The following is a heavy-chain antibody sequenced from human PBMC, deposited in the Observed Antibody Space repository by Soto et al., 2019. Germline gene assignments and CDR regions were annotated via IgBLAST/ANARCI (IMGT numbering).Heavy chain of an antibody. D-gene: IGHD6-19*01. CDR3: ARAVAVPADFDY. J-gene: IGHJ4*02. Sequence: QVQLVQSGAEEKKPGASVKVSCKASGYTFTSYAMHWVRQAPGQRLEWMGWINAGNGNTKYSQKFQGRVTITRDTSASTAYMELSNLRSADTAVYYCARAVAVPADFDYWGQGTLVTVSS. V-gene: IGHV1-3*05. CDR2: INAGNGNT. CDR1: GYTFTSYA.